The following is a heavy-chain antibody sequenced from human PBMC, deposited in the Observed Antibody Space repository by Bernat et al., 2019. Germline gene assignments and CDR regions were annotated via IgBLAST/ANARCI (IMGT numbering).Heavy chain of an antibody. CDR2: IWYDGSNK. Sequence: QVQLVESGGGVVQPGRSLRLSCAASGFTFSSYGMHWVRQAPGKGLEWVAVIWYDGSNKYYADSVKGRFTISRDNSKNTLYLQMNSLRAGDTAVYYCSRGGPDDDSTGWYFDLWGRGTLVTVSS. D-gene: IGHD4-17*01. V-gene: IGHV3-33*01. J-gene: IGHJ2*01. CDR1: GFTFSSYG. CDR3: SRGGPDDDSTGWYFDL.